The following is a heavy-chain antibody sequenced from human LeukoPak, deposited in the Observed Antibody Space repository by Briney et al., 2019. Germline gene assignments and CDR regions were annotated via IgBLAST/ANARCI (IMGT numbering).Heavy chain of an antibody. CDR1: GYTFTGYY. D-gene: IGHD3-3*01. J-gene: IGHJ3*02. CDR2: INPNSGGT. V-gene: IGHV1-2*02. Sequence: ASLKVSCKVSGYTFTGYYIHWVRQAPGQGLEWMGWINPNSGGTNYAQKFQGRGTMTRDTSISTAYMELSSLRSDDTAVYYCARGSRPGVVNHDAFDIWGQGTMVTVSS. CDR3: ARGSRPGVVNHDAFDI.